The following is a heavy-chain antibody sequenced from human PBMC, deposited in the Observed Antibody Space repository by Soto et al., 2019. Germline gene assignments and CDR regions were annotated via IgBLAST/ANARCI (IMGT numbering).Heavy chain of an antibody. D-gene: IGHD2-15*01. CDR3: ARHYPPEVVAARIRQNGMDV. CDR1: GYSFTSYW. Sequence: GESLKISCKGSGYSFTSYWIGWVRQMPGKGLEWMGIIWPGDSDTTYSPSFQGQVTISADKSISTAYLQWSSLKASDTAMYYCARHYPPEVVAARIRQNGMDVWGQGTTVTVSS. CDR2: IWPGDSDT. J-gene: IGHJ6*02. V-gene: IGHV5-51*01.